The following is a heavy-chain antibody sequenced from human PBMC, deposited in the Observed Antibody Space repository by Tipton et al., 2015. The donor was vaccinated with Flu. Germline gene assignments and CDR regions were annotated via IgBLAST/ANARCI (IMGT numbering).Heavy chain of an antibody. CDR3: ARDEGGTYPD. J-gene: IGHJ4*02. CDR1: GFTVSTSY. CDR2: VYDDGRT. Sequence: AVSGFTVSTSYMSWVRQPPGKGLEWVSIVYDDGRTYYADSVEGRSAISRDNSKNILYLQMNSLRADDTAVYFCARDEGGTYPDWGQGTLVTVSS. D-gene: IGHD1-14*01. V-gene: IGHV3-53*01.